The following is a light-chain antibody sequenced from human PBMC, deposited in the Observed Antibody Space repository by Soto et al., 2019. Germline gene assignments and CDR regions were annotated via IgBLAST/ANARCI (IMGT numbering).Light chain of an antibody. CDR3: QQYNDSFPYT. CDR1: QSISSW. V-gene: IGKV1-5*03. J-gene: IGKJ2*01. CDR2: EAS. Sequence: DIQMTQSPSTLSASVGDRVTITCRASQSISSWLAWYQQKPGTAPKPLIYEASTLESGVPSRFSGSRSGTEFTLTVSSLQPDDFANYYCQQYNDSFPYTFGQGTKLEIK.